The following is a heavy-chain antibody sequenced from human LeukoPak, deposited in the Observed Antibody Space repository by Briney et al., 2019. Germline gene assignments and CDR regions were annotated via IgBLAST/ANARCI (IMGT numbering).Heavy chain of an antibody. CDR1: GCTFDDYA. V-gene: IGHV3-9*01. Sequence: GWSLRLSCAATGCTFDDYAMHEVRQAPGKGLEWVSGISWNSGSIGYADSVKGRFTISRDNAKNSLYLQMNSLRAEDTALYYCAKGFTGLAAAGTAWGQGPLVTVSS. CDR2: ISWNSGSI. D-gene: IGHD6-13*01. CDR3: AKGFTGLAAAGTA. J-gene: IGHJ4*02.